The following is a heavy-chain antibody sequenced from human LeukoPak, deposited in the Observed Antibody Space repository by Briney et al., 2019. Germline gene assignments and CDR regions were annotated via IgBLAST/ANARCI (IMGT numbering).Heavy chain of an antibody. CDR2: MNPNSGNT. CDR1: GYTFTSYD. V-gene: IGHV1-8*03. D-gene: IGHD2-2*01. J-gene: IGHJ5*02. CDR3: AREGYCSSTSCQNWFDP. Sequence: ASVKVSCKASGYTFTSYDINWVRQATGQGLEWMGWMNPNSGNTGYAQKFQGRVTITRNTSISTTYMELSSLRSDDTAVYYCAREGYCSSTSCQNWFDPWGQGTLVTVSS.